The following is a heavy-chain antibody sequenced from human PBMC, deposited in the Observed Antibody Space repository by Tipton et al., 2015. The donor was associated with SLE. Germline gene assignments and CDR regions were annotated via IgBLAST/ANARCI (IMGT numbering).Heavy chain of an antibody. Sequence: TLSLTCTVSGGSISSGSYYWSWIRQPAGKGLEWIGRIYTSGSTNYNPSLKSRVTISVDTSKNQFSLKLSSVTAADTAVYYCARAMWGSSWFYYFDYWGQGTLVTVSS. CDR1: GGSISSGSYY. V-gene: IGHV4-61*02. CDR3: ARAMWGSSWFYYFDY. D-gene: IGHD6-13*01. CDR2: IYTSGST. J-gene: IGHJ4*02.